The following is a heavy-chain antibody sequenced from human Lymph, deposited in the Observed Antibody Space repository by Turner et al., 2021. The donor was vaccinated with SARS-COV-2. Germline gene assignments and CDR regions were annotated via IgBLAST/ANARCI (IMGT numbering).Heavy chain of an antibody. CDR1: GASMNSNY. V-gene: IGHV4-59*01. J-gene: IGHJ5*02. Sequence: QVQLQESGPRLVEPLETLSLTCTVSGASMNSNYWSWIRQPPGKRLEWIGYIYYRGSTNYNPSLESRVTISVDTSRNQFSLNLTSVTAADTAIYYCARETVNNWVDPWGQGTLVTVSS. CDR3: ARETVNNWVDP. CDR2: IYYRGST. D-gene: IGHD2-21*02.